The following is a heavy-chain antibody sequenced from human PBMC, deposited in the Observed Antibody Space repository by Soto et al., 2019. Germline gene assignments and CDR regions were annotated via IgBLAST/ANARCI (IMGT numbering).Heavy chain of an antibody. J-gene: IGHJ5*02. D-gene: IGHD6-19*01. CDR3: ARSSGWYYWFDP. CDR1: GGTFSSYA. CDR2: IIPIFGTA. Sequence: ASVKVSCKDSGGTFSSYAISWVRQAPGQGLEWMGGIIPIFGTANYAQKFQGRVTMTTDTSTSTAYMELRSLRSDDTAVYYCARSSGWYYWFDPWGQGTLVTVSS. V-gene: IGHV1-69*05.